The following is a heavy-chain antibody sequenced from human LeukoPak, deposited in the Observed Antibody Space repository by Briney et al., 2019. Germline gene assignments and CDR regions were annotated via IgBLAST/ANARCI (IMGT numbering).Heavy chain of an antibody. V-gene: IGHV3-23*01. Sequence: GGSLRLSCAASGFTFSGYAMSWVRQAPGKGLEWVSTISGSGAYTYYADSVKGRFTISRDNSKNTLYLQMNSLRAEDTAVYYCAKYFASGSYYKLPRWGQGTLVTVSS. CDR1: GFTFSGYA. CDR3: AKYFASGSYYKLPR. J-gene: IGHJ1*01. CDR2: ISGSGAYT. D-gene: IGHD3-10*01.